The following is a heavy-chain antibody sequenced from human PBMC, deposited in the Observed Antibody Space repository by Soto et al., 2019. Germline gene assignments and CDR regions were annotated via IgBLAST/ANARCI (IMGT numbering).Heavy chain of an antibody. Sequence: GASVKVSCKASGYTFTSYDINWVRQATGQGLAGMGWMNPNSGNTGYAQKFQGRVTMTRNTSISTAYVELSSLRSEDTAVYYCARGQQYCTNGVCYSGNYYGMDVWGQGTTVTVSS. CDR1: GYTFTSYD. J-gene: IGHJ6*02. D-gene: IGHD2-8*01. CDR3: ARGQQYCTNGVCYSGNYYGMDV. CDR2: MNPNSGNT. V-gene: IGHV1-8*01.